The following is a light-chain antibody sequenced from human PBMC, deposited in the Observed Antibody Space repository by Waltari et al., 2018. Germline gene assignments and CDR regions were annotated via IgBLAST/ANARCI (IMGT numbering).Light chain of an antibody. V-gene: IGKV1-39*01. CDR3: QQGYNTPWT. J-gene: IGKJ1*01. CDR2: GAF. Sequence: DIQMTQSPSSLSASAGDRVTITCRAGQTIATYLNWYQQKPGEAPKLLIFGAFNLESGVPSRFTGTGYGTEFTLTIRSLQPEDFATYVCQQGYNTPWTFGQGTRVEI. CDR1: QTIATY.